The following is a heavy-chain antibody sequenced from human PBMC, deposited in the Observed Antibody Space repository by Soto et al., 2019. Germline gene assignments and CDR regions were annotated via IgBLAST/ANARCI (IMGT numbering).Heavy chain of an antibody. Sequence: EVQLVESGGGLVQPGRSLRLSCAASGFSFDDYAMHWVRQVPGKGLEWGSGISWNRGSIGYADSVKGRFTISRDNAKKSLNLQMNSLRAEDTALYYCAKAVGYCSGGRCYVFDYWGQGAQVTVSS. CDR1: GFSFDDYA. V-gene: IGHV3-9*01. CDR3: AKAVGYCSGGRCYVFDY. J-gene: IGHJ4*02. D-gene: IGHD2-15*01. CDR2: ISWNRGSI.